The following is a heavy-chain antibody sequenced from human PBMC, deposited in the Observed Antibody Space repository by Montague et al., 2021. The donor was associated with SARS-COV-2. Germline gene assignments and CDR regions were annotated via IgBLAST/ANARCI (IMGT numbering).Heavy chain of an antibody. J-gene: IGHJ2*01. CDR2: INHSGST. D-gene: IGHD3-22*01. CDR1: GGSFSGYY. CDR3: ARGAPTITMIVVVFTGAGWYFDL. Sequence: SETLSLTCAVYGGSFSGYYWSWIRQPPGKGLEWIGEINHSGSTNYNPSLKSRVSISVDTSKNQFSLKLSSVTAADTAVYYCARGAPTITMIVVVFTGAGWYFDLWGRSTLVTVSS. V-gene: IGHV4-34*01.